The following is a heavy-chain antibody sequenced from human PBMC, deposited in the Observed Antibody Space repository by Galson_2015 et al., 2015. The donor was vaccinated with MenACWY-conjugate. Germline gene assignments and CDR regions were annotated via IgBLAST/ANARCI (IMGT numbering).Heavy chain of an antibody. CDR3: AIAAAMPADY. V-gene: IGHV1-69*04. CDR2: IIPILGIA. D-gene: IGHD2-2*01. CDR1: GGTFSSYP. J-gene: IGHJ4*02. Sequence: SVKVSCKASGGTFSSYPISWVRRAPGQGLEWMGRIIPILGIANYAQKFQGRVTITADKSTSTAYMGLSSLRSEDTAVYYCAIAAAMPADYWGQGTLVTVSS.